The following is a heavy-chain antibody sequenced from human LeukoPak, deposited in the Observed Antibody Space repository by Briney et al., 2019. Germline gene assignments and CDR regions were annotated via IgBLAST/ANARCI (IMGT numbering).Heavy chain of an antibody. Sequence: SETLSLTCTVSGGSISSGGHYWSWIRQHPGKGLEWIGYIYYSGSTFYNPSLKSRVTISVDTSKNQFSLKLSSVTAADTAVYYCARGPYYDSSGYYYFGDLDIWGQGTMVTVSS. CDR1: GGSISSGGHY. CDR3: ARGPYYDSSGYYYFGDLDI. J-gene: IGHJ3*02. D-gene: IGHD3-22*01. CDR2: IYYSGST. V-gene: IGHV4-31*03.